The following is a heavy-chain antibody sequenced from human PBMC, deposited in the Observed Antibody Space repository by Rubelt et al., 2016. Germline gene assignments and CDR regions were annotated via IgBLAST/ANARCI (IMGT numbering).Heavy chain of an antibody. D-gene: IGHD1-7*01. CDR2: INSDGSST. CDR3: ARDQNWNSFDP. J-gene: IGHJ5*02. Sequence: VQLQQWGAGLLKPSETLSLTCAVYGGSFSGYYWSWIRQPPGKGLVWVSRINSDGSSTSYADSVKGRFTISRDNAKNTLYLQMNSLRAEDTAVYYCARDQNWNSFDPWGQGTLVTVSS. CDR1: GGSFSGYY. V-gene: IGHV3-74*01.